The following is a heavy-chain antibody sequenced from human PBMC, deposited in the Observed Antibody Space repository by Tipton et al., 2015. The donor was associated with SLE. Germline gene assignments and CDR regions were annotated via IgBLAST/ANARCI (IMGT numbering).Heavy chain of an antibody. Sequence: TLSLTCIVSGASIGSSSSSWAWIRQSPNKGLEWIGNIYYDGNTYYNPSLKSRVTISADTSKNVFSLRLSSVTAADTAVYYCARGMVTWRGAILGVDVWGQGTTVNVSS. CDR2: IYYDGNT. J-gene: IGHJ6*02. V-gene: IGHV4-39*07. D-gene: IGHD2-21*02. CDR1: GASIGSSSSS. CDR3: ARGMVTWRGAILGVDV.